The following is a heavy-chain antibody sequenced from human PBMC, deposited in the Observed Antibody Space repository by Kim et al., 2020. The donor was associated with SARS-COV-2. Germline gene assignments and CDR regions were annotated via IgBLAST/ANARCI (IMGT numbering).Heavy chain of an antibody. J-gene: IGHJ4*02. CDR3: AKYRTTTMVDY. CDR1: GASISTRNFY. Sequence: SETLSLTCSVSGASISTRNFYWGWVRQPPGKGPEWIGTIHYGGSTNYNPSLKSRVTISEDTSTNQFFLKLTSVTAADTAIYYCAKYRTTTMVDYWGQGT. CDR2: IHYGGST. V-gene: IGHV4-39*01. D-gene: IGHD3-10*01.